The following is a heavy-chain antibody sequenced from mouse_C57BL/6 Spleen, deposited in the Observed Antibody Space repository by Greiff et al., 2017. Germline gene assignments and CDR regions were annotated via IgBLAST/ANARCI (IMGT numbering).Heavy chain of an antibody. Sequence: EVKLVESGGGLVKPGGSLTLSCAASGFTFSSYAMSWVRQTPDKRLEWVATISDGGSYTYYPDHVKGRFTLSSDNAKNNLYLQMSHLKSEDTARDYCARDISLITTVVATRYWYVDVWGTGTTVTVSS. CDR2: ISDGGSYT. D-gene: IGHD1-1*01. CDR3: ARDISLITTVVATRYWYVDV. CDR1: GFTFSSYA. J-gene: IGHJ1*03. V-gene: IGHV5-4*01.